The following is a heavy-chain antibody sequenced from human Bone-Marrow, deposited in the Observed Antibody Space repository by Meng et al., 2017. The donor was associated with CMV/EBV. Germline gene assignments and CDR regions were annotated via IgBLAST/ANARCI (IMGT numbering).Heavy chain of an antibody. V-gene: IGHV4-4*08. CDR2: IYSSGST. Sequence: SETLSLTCTVSGDFMDNYYWSWIRQSPGKGLGWIGYIYSSGSTNYNPSLKSRVTISVDTSTKQFSLRLRSVTAADTGIYYCARVRRGYGSQDYFVHWCQGTLVTVSS. D-gene: IGHD6-13*01. CDR3: ARVRRGYGSQDYFVH. CDR1: GDFMDNYY. J-gene: IGHJ4*02.